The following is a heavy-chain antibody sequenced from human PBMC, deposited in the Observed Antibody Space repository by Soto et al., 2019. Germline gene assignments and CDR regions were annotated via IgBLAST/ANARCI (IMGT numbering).Heavy chain of an antibody. J-gene: IGHJ4*02. CDR1: GYSFAGYW. CDR3: ARQIYDSDTGPNFQYYFDS. D-gene: IGHD3-22*01. V-gene: IGHV5-10-1*01. Sequence: GESLKISCKGSGYSFAGYWITWVRRKPGKGLEWMGRIDPSDSQTYYSPSFRGHVTISATKSITTVFLQWSSLRASDTAMYYCARQIYDSDTGPNFQYYFDSWGQGAPVTVSS. CDR2: IDPSDSQT.